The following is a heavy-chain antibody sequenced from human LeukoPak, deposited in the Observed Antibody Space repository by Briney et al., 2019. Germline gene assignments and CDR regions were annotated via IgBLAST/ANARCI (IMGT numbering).Heavy chain of an antibody. CDR1: GFTFSSSA. D-gene: IGHD1-7*01. V-gene: IGHV3-23*01. CDR2: ISGSGTGT. Sequence: GGSLRLSCAASGFTFSSSATSWVRQAPGKGLYWVSAISGSGTGTYYADSVKGRFTISRDNSKNTLYLQMNSLRAEDTAVYYCAKEGGTGTRFDYWGQGTLVTVSS. CDR3: AKEGGTGTRFDY. J-gene: IGHJ4*02.